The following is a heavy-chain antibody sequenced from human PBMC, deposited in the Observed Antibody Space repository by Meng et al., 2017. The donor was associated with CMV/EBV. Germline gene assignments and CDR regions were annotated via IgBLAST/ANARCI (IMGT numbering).Heavy chain of an antibody. V-gene: IGHV3-30*04. CDR3: ARDGGYCTNGVCYTPDY. Sequence: LPFSSYAMHWVSQAPGKGMEWVAVISYGGSNKYYADAVKGRFTISRDDSKNTLYLQMNSLRAEDTAVYYCARDGGYCTNGVCYTPDYWGQGTLVTVSS. CDR1: LPFSSYA. J-gene: IGHJ4*02. D-gene: IGHD2-8*01. CDR2: ISYGGSNK.